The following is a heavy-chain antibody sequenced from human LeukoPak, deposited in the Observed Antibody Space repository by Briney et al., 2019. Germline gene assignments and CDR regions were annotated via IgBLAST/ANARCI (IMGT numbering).Heavy chain of an antibody. CDR2: IYYSGTA. CDR1: GGSISTYY. J-gene: IGHJ4*02. D-gene: IGHD6-25*01. V-gene: IGHV4-59*08. CDR3: ARDYGIAAPFFDY. Sequence: SQTLSLTCTVSGGSISTYYWSWIRQPPGKGLEWIGYIYYSGTAKYNPSLKSRVTMSVDTSKNQFSLNLSSVTAADTAVYYCARDYGIAAPFFDYWGQGTLVTVSS.